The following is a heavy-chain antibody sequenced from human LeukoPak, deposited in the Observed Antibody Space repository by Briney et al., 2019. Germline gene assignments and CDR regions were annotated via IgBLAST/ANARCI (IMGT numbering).Heavy chain of an antibody. CDR1: GFTFDDCA. D-gene: IGHD6-19*01. CDR2: ISWNSGSI. J-gene: IGHJ4*02. CDR3: AKATGYSSGWPLGY. V-gene: IGHV3-9*01. Sequence: GGSLRLSCAASGFTFDDCAMHWVRQAPGKGLEWVSGISWNSGSIGYADSVKGRFTISRDNAKNSLYLQMNSLRAEDTALYYCAKATGYSSGWPLGYWGQGTLVTVSS.